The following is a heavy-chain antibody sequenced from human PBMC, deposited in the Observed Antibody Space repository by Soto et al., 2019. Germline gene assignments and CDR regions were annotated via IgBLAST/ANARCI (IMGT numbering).Heavy chain of an antibody. CDR3: AHAYGGRSLY. CDR2: IYWDDSK. V-gene: IGHV2-5*02. Sequence: QITLKESGPTLGKPTQTLPPTCTFSGFSLTTDRVGVGWIRQPPGEALEWLAVIYWDDSKTYRPSLESRLTITKDTSKNQVALTMTNMDSLDTATYYCAHAYGGRSLYWGQGTLVTVSS. CDR1: GFSLTTDRVG. J-gene: IGHJ4*02. D-gene: IGHD1-26*01.